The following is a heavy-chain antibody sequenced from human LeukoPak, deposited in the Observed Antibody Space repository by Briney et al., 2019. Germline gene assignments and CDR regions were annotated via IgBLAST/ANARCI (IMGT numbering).Heavy chain of an antibody. CDR2: ISGSGGST. CDR3: TKGTIWLPFDY. Sequence: GGSLRHSCAASGFXFSNYAMSWARQAPGKGLEWVSAISGSGGSTYYADSVKGRFTISRDNSKNTLYLQMNSLRAEDTAVYYCTKGTIWLPFDYWGQGTLVTVSS. D-gene: IGHD5-18*01. J-gene: IGHJ4*02. CDR1: GFXFSNYA. V-gene: IGHV3-23*01.